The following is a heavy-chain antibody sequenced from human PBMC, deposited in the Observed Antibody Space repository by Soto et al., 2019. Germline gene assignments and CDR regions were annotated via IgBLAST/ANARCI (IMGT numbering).Heavy chain of an antibody. Sequence: GGSLRLSCAASGFTVSSNYMSWVRQAPGKGLEWVSVIYSGGSTYYADSVKGRFTISRDNSKNTLYLQMNSLRAEDTAVYYCARDQSIYDFWSGYYSWYFDLWGRGTLVTVSS. J-gene: IGHJ2*01. CDR2: IYSGGST. CDR3: ARDQSIYDFWSGYYSWYFDL. V-gene: IGHV3-53*01. CDR1: GFTVSSNY. D-gene: IGHD3-3*01.